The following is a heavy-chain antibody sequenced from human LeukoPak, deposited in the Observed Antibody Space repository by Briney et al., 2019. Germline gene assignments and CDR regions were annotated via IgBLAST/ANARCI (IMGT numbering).Heavy chain of an antibody. J-gene: IGHJ4*02. CDR2: ISSRSSYI. CDR1: GFTFSSYS. CDR3: ARGYYYGSGSPSY. D-gene: IGHD3-10*01. V-gene: IGHV3-21*01. Sequence: SGGSLRLSCAASGFTFSSYSMNWVRQAPGKGLEWVSSISSRSSYIYYADSVKGRFTISRDNAKNSLYLQMNSLRAEDTAVYYCARGYYYGSGSPSYWGQGTLVTVSS.